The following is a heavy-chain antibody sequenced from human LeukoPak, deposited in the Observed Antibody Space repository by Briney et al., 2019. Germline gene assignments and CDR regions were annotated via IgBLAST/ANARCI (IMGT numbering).Heavy chain of an antibody. J-gene: IGHJ4*02. CDR1: GFTFSSYA. Sequence: GGSLRLSCAASGFTFSSYAMSWVRQAPGKGLDWVSGISGSGGSTYHADSVKGRFTISRDNSKNTLYLQMSSLRAEDTAVYYCAKDHANQLGILDYWGQGTQVTVSS. CDR3: AKDHANQLGILDY. V-gene: IGHV3-23*01. CDR2: ISGSGGST. D-gene: IGHD7-27*01.